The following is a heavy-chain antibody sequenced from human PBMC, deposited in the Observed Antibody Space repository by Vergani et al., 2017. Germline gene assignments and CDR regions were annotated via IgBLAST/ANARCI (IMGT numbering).Heavy chain of an antibody. CDR1: GYTFTSYY. CDR3: ARDLRLLEWLSEENWFDP. J-gene: IGHJ5*02. Sequence: QVQLVQSGAEVKKPGASVKVSCKASGYTFTSYYMHWVRQAPGQGLEWMGWINTNTGNPTYAQGFTGRFVFSLDTSVSTAYLQISSLKAEDTAVYYCARDLRLLEWLSEENWFDPGGQGTLVTVSS. D-gene: IGHD3-3*01. CDR2: INTNTGNP. V-gene: IGHV7-4-1*02.